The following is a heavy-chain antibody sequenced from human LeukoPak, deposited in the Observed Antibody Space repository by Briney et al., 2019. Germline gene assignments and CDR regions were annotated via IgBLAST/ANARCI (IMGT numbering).Heavy chain of an antibody. CDR1: GFTFSNYA. CDR2: IGVSGGGT. CDR3: ARNWGLEY. J-gene: IGHJ4*02. D-gene: IGHD7-27*01. V-gene: IGHV3-23*01. Sequence: ARSLRLSCAASGFTFSNYAMRWDRHAPEKGLEWVSGIGVSGGGTFYADSVRGRFTTSRDNSKNTLFLQMNSLRAEDTAVYYCARNWGLEYWGQGTLVTVSS.